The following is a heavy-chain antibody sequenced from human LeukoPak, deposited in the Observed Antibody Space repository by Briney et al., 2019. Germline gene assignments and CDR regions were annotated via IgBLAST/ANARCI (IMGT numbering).Heavy chain of an antibody. D-gene: IGHD4-17*01. CDR1: NYTFSDYT. J-gene: IGHJ4*02. V-gene: IGHV1-18*01. CDR2: ISPKNGDT. Sequence: ASVKVSCKASNYTFSDYTINWVRQAPGQGLEWMGWISPKNGDTNPAERFQGRVTMTRETSTTTAYMDLRNLTSDDTAVYFCARGPLYGDYYCDFWGQGTLVTVSS. CDR3: ARGPLYGDYYCDF.